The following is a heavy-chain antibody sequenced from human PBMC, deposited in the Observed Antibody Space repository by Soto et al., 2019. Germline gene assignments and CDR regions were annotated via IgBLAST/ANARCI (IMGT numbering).Heavy chain of an antibody. D-gene: IGHD3-3*01. CDR1: GYTFTSYG. V-gene: IGHV1-18*01. Sequence: ASVKVSCKASGYTFTSYGSSWVRQAPGQGLEWMGWISAYNGNTNYAQKLQGRVTMTTDTSTSTAYMKLRSLRSDDTAVYYCAREGQTFGVVIDFDYWGQGTLVTVSS. CDR2: ISAYNGNT. CDR3: AREGQTFGVVIDFDY. J-gene: IGHJ4*02.